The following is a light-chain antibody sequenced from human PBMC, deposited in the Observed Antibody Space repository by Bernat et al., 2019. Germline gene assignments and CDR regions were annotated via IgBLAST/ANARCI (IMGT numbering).Light chain of an antibody. CDR1: QSLLHSNGYYY. J-gene: IGKJ2*04. CDR3: MQALHTPCS. V-gene: IGKV2-28*01. CDR2: MGS. Sequence: IVVTQSPLSLPVTPGEPASISCRSSQSLLHSNGYYYLDWYLQKPGQSPQLLIYMGSTRASGVPDRFSGSGSGTDFTLKISRVEAEDVGVYYCMQALHTPCSFGQGTKLEIK.